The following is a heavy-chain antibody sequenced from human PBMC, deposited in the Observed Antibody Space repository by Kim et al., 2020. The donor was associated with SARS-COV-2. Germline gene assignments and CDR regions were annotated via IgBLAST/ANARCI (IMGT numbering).Heavy chain of an antibody. CDR3: AREGGGGGTKYYFDY. D-gene: IGHD3-16*01. Sequence: PSRKSRVTISVDTSKNQFSLKRGSVTAADTAVYYCAREGGGGGTKYYFDYWGQGTLVTVSS. J-gene: IGHJ4*02. V-gene: IGHV4-59*01.